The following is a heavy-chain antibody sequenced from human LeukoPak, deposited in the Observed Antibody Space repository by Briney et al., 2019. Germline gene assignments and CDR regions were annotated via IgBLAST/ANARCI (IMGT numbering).Heavy chain of an antibody. V-gene: IGHV4-59*01. J-gene: IGHJ5*02. CDR3: ARDNADYASGGDWFDP. Sequence: SETLSLTCTVSGGSISGYYWTWIRQPPGKGLEWIGYVYHSGGTSYNPSLKSRVTIAVDTSKNQFSLKLASVTAADTAVYYCARDNADYASGGDWFDPWGQGTLVTVSS. D-gene: IGHD3-10*01. CDR1: GGSISGYY. CDR2: VYHSGGT.